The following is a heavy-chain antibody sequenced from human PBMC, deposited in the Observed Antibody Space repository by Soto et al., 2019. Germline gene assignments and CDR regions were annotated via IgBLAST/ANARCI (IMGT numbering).Heavy chain of an antibody. V-gene: IGHV3-7*03. Sequence: EVQLVESGGGLVQPGGSLRLSCAASGFTFSRYSMSWVRQAPGKGLEWVANIKQDGSEKYYVDSVKGRFTISRDNAKKSLYLQMNSLRAEDTAVYYCARDRAGYQNWFDPWGQGTLVTVSS. CDR2: IKQDGSEK. CDR3: ARDRAGYQNWFDP. D-gene: IGHD5-12*01. CDR1: GFTFSRYS. J-gene: IGHJ5*02.